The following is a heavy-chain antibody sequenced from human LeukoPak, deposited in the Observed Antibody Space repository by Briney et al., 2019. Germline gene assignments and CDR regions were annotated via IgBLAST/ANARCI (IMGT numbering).Heavy chain of an antibody. D-gene: IGHD3-10*01. Sequence: GGSLRLSCAGSGFTFSDYYMSWIRQAPGKGLEWVSYISSSSTYTNYADSVKGRFTISRDNAKNSLYLQMNSLRAEDTAVYYCARDVGTMVRGVIITSWFDPWGQGTLVTVSS. CDR3: ARDVGTMVRGVIITSWFDP. V-gene: IGHV3-11*06. J-gene: IGHJ5*02. CDR2: ISSSSTYT. CDR1: GFTFSDYY.